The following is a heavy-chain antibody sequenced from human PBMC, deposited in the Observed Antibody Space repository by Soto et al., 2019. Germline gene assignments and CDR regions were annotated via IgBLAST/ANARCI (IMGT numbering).Heavy chain of an antibody. Sequence: PSETLSLTCAVSGGSISSGGYSWSWIRQPPGKGLEWIGYIYHSGSTYYNPSLKSRVTISVDRSKNQFSLKLSSVTAADMAVYYCARFGGPLGKLSFDYWGQGTLVTVSS. CDR3: ARFGGPLGKLSFDY. D-gene: IGHD3-16*01. CDR1: GGSISSGGYS. CDR2: IYHSGST. V-gene: IGHV4-30-2*01. J-gene: IGHJ4*02.